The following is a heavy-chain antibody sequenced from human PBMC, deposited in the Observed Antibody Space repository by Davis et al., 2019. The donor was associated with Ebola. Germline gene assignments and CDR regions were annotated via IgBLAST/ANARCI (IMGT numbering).Heavy chain of an antibody. V-gene: IGHV1-18*01. CDR3: ARDVRGITGPSEY. CDR2: ISTYNGNT. D-gene: IGHD1-1*01. CDR1: GYSFNDDG. J-gene: IGHJ4*02. Sequence: ASVKVSCKASGYSFNDDGISWVRQAPGQGLEWMGWISTYNGNTNYAQKVQGRITMTTDTSTSTAYMELRSLRSDDTARYYCARDVRGITGPSEYWGQGTLVTVSS.